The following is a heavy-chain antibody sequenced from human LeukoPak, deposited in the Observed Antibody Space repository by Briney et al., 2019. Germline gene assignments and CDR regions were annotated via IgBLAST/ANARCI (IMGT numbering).Heavy chain of an antibody. D-gene: IGHD3-16*01. CDR2: ISTYNRNT. V-gene: IGHV1-18*01. CDR1: GYTFSSYG. Sequence: GDSVKVSCKASGYTFSSYGISWVRQAPRQGLEWMGWISTYNRNTNYAQNFRDRVTMTTDTSTGTVYMELRSLTSNDSAVYYCARGLYDYVWGTFTSDFDYWGQGTLVTVSS. J-gene: IGHJ4*02. CDR3: ARGLYDYVWGTFTSDFDY.